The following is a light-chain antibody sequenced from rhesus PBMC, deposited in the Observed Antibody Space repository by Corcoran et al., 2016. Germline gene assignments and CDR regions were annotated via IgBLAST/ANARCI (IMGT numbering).Light chain of an antibody. CDR2: AAS. CDR3: QQHKSHPLT. V-gene: IGKV1-44*02. J-gene: IGKJ4*01. Sequence: DIQMTQSPSSLSASVGDRVIITCRASQTISNYLAWYQQKPGKVPKLLIYAASSLESGVPSRFSGTGSRTEFTLTNSGLQPEDFATYYDQQHKSHPLTFGGGAKVDIK. CDR1: QTISNY.